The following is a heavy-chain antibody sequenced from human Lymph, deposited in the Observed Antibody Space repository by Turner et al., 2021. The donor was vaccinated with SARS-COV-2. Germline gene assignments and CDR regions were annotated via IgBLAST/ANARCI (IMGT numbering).Heavy chain of an antibody. D-gene: IGHD2-15*01. V-gene: IGHV3-30*04. CDR2: ISYDGSNE. Sequence: QVQLVESGGGVVQPGRSLRLSGAASGFTFSTYVMHWVRQAPGKGLEWVALISYDGSNEYYADSVKGRFTISRDNSKNTVYLHMNSLRTEDTAMYYCARGHGGNYYYGMDVWGQGTTVTVSS. CDR3: ARGHGGNYYYGMDV. CDR1: GFTFSTYV. J-gene: IGHJ6*02.